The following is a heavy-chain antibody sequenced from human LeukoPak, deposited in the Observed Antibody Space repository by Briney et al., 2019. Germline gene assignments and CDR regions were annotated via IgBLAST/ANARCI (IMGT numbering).Heavy chain of an antibody. J-gene: IGHJ6*04. V-gene: IGHV3-7*03. CDR2: IKQGGSEK. Sequence: GGSLRLSCAASGFTFSSYWMSWVRQAPGKGLEWVANIKQGGSEKYYVDSVKGRFTISRDNAKNSLYLQMNSLRAEDTAVYYCAREGKEYFDWLESDYYYGMDVWGKGTTVTVSS. D-gene: IGHD3-9*01. CDR1: GFTFSSYW. CDR3: AREGKEYFDWLESDYYYGMDV.